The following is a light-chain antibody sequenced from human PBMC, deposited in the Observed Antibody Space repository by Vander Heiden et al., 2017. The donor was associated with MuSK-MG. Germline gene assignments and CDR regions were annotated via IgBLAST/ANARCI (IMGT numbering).Light chain of an antibody. CDR3: QQTDNTVFT. V-gene: IGKV1-39*01. CDR1: QSISNY. J-gene: IGKJ3*01. CDR2: AAS. Sequence: DIQMTQSPSSLSASVGDRVTITCRASQSISNYSNWYQQKPGKAPNLLIYAASNLQGGVPSRFSGSGSGTDFTLTISSLQPEDFATYYCQQTDNTVFTFGHGTKVDFK.